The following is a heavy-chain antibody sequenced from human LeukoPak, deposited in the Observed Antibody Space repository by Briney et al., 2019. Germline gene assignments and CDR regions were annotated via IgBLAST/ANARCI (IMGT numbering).Heavy chain of an antibody. CDR2: IYYSGST. J-gene: IGHJ6*03. V-gene: IGHV4-59*01. CDR3: ARVYTGSSWDYYYYMDV. Sequence: SETLSLTCTVSGGSISSYYWSWIWQPPGKGLEWIGYIYYSGSTNYNPSLKSRVTISVDTSKNQFSLKLSSVTAADTAVYYCARVYTGSSWDYYYYMDVWGKGTTVTVSS. CDR1: GGSISSYY. D-gene: IGHD6-13*01.